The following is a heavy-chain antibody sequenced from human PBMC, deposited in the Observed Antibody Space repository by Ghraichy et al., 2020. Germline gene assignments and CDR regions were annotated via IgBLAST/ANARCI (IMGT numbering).Heavy chain of an antibody. J-gene: IGHJ5*02. CDR1: GFTFSTYV. Sequence: GGSLRLSCAASGFTFSTYVFNWVRQAPGEGLEYVSSISPDGRYTYYADSVKGRFTISRDNSRGTLYLEMNGLRAEDTAIYYCAKSGDNDDAGCYHWGQGTLVTVSS. CDR3: AKSGDNDDAGCYH. V-gene: IGHV3-23*01. CDR2: ISPDGRYT. D-gene: IGHD3-9*01.